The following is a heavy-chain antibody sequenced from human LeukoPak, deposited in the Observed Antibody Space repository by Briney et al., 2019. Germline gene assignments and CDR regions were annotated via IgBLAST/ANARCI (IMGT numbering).Heavy chain of an antibody. Sequence: GGSLRLSCAASGFTFSSYSMNWVRQAPGKGLEWVSSISSSSYIYYADSVKGRFTISRDNAKNSLYLQMNSLRAEDTAVYYCARSRRVKSIAASTPAVDDWGQGTLVTVSS. CDR1: GFTFSSYS. D-gene: IGHD6-6*01. J-gene: IGHJ4*02. V-gene: IGHV3-21*01. CDR3: ARSRRVKSIAASTPAVDD. CDR2: ISSSSYI.